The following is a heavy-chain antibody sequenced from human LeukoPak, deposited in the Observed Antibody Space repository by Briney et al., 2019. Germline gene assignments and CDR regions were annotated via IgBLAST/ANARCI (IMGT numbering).Heavy chain of an antibody. D-gene: IGHD6-13*01. J-gene: IGHJ4*02. CDR1: GFSVSNNH. V-gene: IGHV3-53*01. CDR2: IYSRGGT. CDR3: ARDPPGIAASGTYY. Sequence: RGSLRLSCAVSGFSVSNNHMNWVRQAPGKGLEWVSLIYSRGGTSYADSVKGRFTISRDSSKNTLFLQMNSLRVEDTAVYYCARDPPGIAASGTYYWGQGTLVTVSS.